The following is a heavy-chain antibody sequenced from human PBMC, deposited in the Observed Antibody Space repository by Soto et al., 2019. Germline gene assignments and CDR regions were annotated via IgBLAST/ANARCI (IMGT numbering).Heavy chain of an antibody. CDR1: GGTFGSYA. J-gene: IGHJ6*02. Sequence: QVQLAQSGAEVKKPGSSVKVSCKASGGTFGSYAISWVRQAPGQGLEWMGGIIPIPGTANYAQKFQGRVTIAADESTSTAYMELSSLRSEDTAVYYCARSQGSSTSLEIYYYYYYGMDVWGQGTTVTASS. V-gene: IGHV1-69*01. CDR3: ARSQGSSTSLEIYYYYYYGMDV. D-gene: IGHD2-2*01. CDR2: IIPIPGTA.